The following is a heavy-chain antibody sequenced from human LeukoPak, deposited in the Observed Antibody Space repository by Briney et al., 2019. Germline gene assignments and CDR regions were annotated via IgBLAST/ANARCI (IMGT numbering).Heavy chain of an antibody. J-gene: IGHJ4*02. Sequence: PGGSLRLSCAASGFTFSSYAMHWVRQAPGKGLEWVAVISYDGSNKYYADSVKGRFTIPRDNSKNTLYLQMNSLRAEDTAAYHCARGDTAMVKAIDYWGQGTLVTVSS. CDR2: ISYDGSNK. D-gene: IGHD5-18*01. CDR1: GFTFSSYA. V-gene: IGHV3-30*04. CDR3: ARGDTAMVKAIDY.